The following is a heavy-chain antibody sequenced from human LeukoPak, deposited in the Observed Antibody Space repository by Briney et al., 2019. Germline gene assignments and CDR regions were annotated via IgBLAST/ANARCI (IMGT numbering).Heavy chain of an antibody. Sequence: GASVKVSCKASRYTFTTYAMNWVRQAPGQGLEWMGWISAYNGNTNYAQKLQGRVTMTTDTSTSTAYMELRSLRSDDTAVYYCARTEYYYGSGMFDPWGQGTLVTVSS. J-gene: IGHJ5*02. V-gene: IGHV1-18*01. CDR2: ISAYNGNT. CDR1: RYTFTTYA. CDR3: ARTEYYYGSGMFDP. D-gene: IGHD3-10*01.